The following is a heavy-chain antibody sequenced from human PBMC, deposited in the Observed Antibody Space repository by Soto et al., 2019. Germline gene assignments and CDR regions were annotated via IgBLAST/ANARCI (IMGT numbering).Heavy chain of an antibody. CDR3: ARDTGVVGHNWYFDL. Sequence: SETLCLACTVSGGSISSGGYYWSWIRQHPGKGLEWIGYIYYSGSTYYNPSLKSRVTISVDTSKNQFSLKLSSVTAADTAVYYCARDTGVVGHNWYFDLWGRGTLVTVSS. D-gene: IGHD3-22*01. CDR1: GGSISSGGYY. V-gene: IGHV4-31*03. CDR2: IYYSGST. J-gene: IGHJ2*01.